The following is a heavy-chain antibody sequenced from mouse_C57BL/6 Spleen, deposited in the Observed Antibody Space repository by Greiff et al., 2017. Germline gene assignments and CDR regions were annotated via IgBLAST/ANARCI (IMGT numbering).Heavy chain of an antibody. V-gene: IGHV1-15*01. CDR1: GYTFTDYE. D-gene: IGHD4-1*01. CDR3: TITGRAY. CDR2: IDPETGGT. Sequence: QVHVKQSGAELVRPGASVTLSCKASGYTFTDYEMHWVKQTPVPGLEWIGAIDPETGGTAYNQKFKGKAILTADKSSSTAYMELRSLTSEDSAVYYCTITGRAYWGQGTLVTVAA. J-gene: IGHJ3*01.